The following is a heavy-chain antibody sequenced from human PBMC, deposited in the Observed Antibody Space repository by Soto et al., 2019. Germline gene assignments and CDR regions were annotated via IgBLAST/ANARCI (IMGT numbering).Heavy chain of an antibody. CDR3: ARVPSDYGDYVNYYYYYGMDV. Sequence: GASVKVSCKASGYTFTSYYMHWVRQDPGQGLEWMGIINPSGGSTSYAQKFQGRVTMTRDTSTSTVYMELSSLRSEDTAVYYCARVPSDYGDYVNYYYYYGMDVWGQGTTVTVSS. J-gene: IGHJ6*02. CDR2: INPSGGST. D-gene: IGHD4-17*01. V-gene: IGHV1-46*01. CDR1: GYTFTSYY.